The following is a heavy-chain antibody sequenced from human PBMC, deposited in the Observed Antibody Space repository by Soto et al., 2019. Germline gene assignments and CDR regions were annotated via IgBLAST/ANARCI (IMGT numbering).Heavy chain of an antibody. CDR1: GGSFSGYY. D-gene: IGHD6-6*01. V-gene: IGHV4-34*01. CDR3: ARHEGSSFYFDY. Sequence: PSETLSLTCAVYGGSFSGYYWSWIRQPPGKGLEWIGEINHSGSTNYNPSLKSRVTISVDTSKNQFSLKLSSVTAADTAVYYCARHEGSSFYFDYWGQGTLVTVSS. J-gene: IGHJ4*02. CDR2: INHSGST.